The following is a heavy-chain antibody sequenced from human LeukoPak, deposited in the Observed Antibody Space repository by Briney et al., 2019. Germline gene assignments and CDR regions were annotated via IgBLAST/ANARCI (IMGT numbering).Heavy chain of an antibody. CDR3: ARWVATMNYYFDY. CDR2: IILIFGTA. Sequence: ASVKVSCKASGGTFSSYAISWVRQAPGQGLEWMGGIILIFGTANYAQKFQGRVTITADESTSTAYMELSSLRSEDTAVYYCARWVATMNYYFDYWGQGTLVTVSS. V-gene: IGHV1-69*13. D-gene: IGHD5-12*01. J-gene: IGHJ4*02. CDR1: GGTFSSYA.